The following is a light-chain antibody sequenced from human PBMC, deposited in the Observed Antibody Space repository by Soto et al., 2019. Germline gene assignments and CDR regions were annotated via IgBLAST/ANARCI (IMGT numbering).Light chain of an antibody. Sequence: DIQMTQSPSSLSASVGDRVTITCRASQSISSYLNWYQLKPGKAPKLLIYAASSLQSGVPSRFSGSGYATDFTHTISSLHPEDFATYYCQQTRSTPPGTFGQGTKVEIE. J-gene: IGKJ1*01. CDR2: AAS. CDR3: QQTRSTPPGT. CDR1: QSISSY. V-gene: IGKV1-39*01.